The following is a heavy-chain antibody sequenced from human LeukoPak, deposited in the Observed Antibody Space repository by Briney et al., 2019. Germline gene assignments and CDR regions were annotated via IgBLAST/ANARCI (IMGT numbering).Heavy chain of an antibody. CDR3: ARTTYYYDSSGYYTGSHYFDY. Sequence: SSETLSLTCTVSGDFITAYYWSWLRQPPGKGREWIGYVYYTGSTEDNPSLRSRVTISLEMSKQQFSLTLTSVTAADTAVYYCARTTYYYDSSGYYTGSHYFDYWGQGTLVTVSS. V-gene: IGHV4-59*01. CDR1: GDFITAYY. D-gene: IGHD3-22*01. J-gene: IGHJ4*02. CDR2: VYYTGST.